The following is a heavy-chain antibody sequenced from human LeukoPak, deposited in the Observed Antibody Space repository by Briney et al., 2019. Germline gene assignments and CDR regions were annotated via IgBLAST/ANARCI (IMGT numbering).Heavy chain of an antibody. CDR3: TRDAALVPGKNF. Sequence: PGGSLRLSCAASGFTFSDYYMSWTRQAPGKGLEWVSYISYSGSTLYYADSVKGRFTMSRDNAKNSVYLQMNSLRAEDTAFYYCTRDAALVPGKNFWGQGTLVTVSS. CDR2: ISYSGSTL. CDR1: GFTFSDYY. J-gene: IGHJ4*02. D-gene: IGHD6-19*01. V-gene: IGHV3-11*04.